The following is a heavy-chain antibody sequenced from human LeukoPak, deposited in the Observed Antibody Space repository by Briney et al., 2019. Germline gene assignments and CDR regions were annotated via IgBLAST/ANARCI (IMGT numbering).Heavy chain of an antibody. CDR2: ISYDGSNK. D-gene: IGHD3-22*01. CDR1: GFTFSSYA. V-gene: IGHV3-30-3*02. Sequence: GGSLRLSCAASGFTFSSYAMHWVRQAPGKGLEWVAVISYDGSNKYYADSVKGRFTISRDNSKNTLYLQMNSLRAEDTAVYYCASWGPYSYDSLDYWGQGTLVTISS. CDR3: ASWGPYSYDSLDY. J-gene: IGHJ4*02.